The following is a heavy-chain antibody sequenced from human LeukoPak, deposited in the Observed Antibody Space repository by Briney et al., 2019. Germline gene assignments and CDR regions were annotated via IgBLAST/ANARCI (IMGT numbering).Heavy chain of an antibody. CDR3: ARDLTIVGGVSDPRIRGH. V-gene: IGHV1-18*01. CDR1: GYTFTSYG. D-gene: IGHD3-3*01. J-gene: IGHJ4*02. CDR2: ISDYNGNT. Sequence: ASVKVSCKASGYTFTSYGISWVRQAPGQGLEWMGWISDYNGNTNYAQKLQGRVTMTTDTSTSTAYMELRSLRSDDTAVYYCARDLTIVGGVSDPRIRGHWGQGTLVTVSS.